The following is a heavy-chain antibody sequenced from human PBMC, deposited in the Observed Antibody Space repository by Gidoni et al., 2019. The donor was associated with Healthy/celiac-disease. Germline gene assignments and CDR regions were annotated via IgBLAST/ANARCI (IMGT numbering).Heavy chain of an antibody. CDR1: GFTFSSSS. Sequence: EVQLVESGGGLVKPGGSLRLYCAASGFTFSSSSMNWVRQAPGKGLEWVSSISSSSSYIYYADSVKGRFTISRDNAKNSLYLQMNGLRAEDTAVYYCARAKPYYFDYWGQGTLVTVSS. V-gene: IGHV3-21*01. CDR2: ISSSSSYI. CDR3: ARAKPYYFDY. J-gene: IGHJ4*02.